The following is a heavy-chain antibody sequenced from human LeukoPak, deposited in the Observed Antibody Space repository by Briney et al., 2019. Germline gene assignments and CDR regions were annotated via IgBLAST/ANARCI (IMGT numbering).Heavy chain of an antibody. CDR2: IYTSGST. J-gene: IGHJ4*02. CDR1: GGSISSGSYY. D-gene: IGHD6-6*01. Sequence: KTSETLSLTCTVSGGSISSGSYYWSWIRQPTGKGLEWIGRIYTSGSTNYNPSLKSRVTISVDTSKNQFSLKLSSVTAADTAVYYCARGSGYPSSSSKFDYWGQGTLVTVSS. CDR3: ARGSGYPSSSSKFDY. V-gene: IGHV4-61*02.